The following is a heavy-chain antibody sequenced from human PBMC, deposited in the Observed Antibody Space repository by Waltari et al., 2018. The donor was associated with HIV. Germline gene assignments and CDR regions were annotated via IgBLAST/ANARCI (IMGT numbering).Heavy chain of an antibody. V-gene: IGHV3-23*04. Sequence: EVQLVESGGGLVQPGESLRISCAASGFTFSMYVMTWVRQAPGKGRQWVAGISGNGDMRYYPDSVQGRFTISRDNSKKTLYLQMNSLRAEDTAVYYCAKVPVLPTGREDYWGQGTLVTVSS. CDR2: ISGNGDMR. CDR3: AKVPVLPTGREDY. CDR1: GFTFSMYV. D-gene: IGHD2-2*01. J-gene: IGHJ4*02.